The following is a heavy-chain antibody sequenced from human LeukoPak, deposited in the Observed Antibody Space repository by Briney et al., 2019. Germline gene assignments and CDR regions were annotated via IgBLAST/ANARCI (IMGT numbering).Heavy chain of an antibody. D-gene: IGHD3-22*01. CDR3: ARTGYYYDSTPYDAFDI. CDR1: GGSFSGYY. Sequence: PSETLSLTCAVYGGSFSGYYWSWIRQPPGKGLEWIGEINHSGSTNYNPSLKSRVTISVDTSKNQFSLKLNSVTAADTAVYYCARTGYYYDSTPYDAFDIWGQGTMVTVSS. CDR2: INHSGST. J-gene: IGHJ3*02. V-gene: IGHV4-34*01.